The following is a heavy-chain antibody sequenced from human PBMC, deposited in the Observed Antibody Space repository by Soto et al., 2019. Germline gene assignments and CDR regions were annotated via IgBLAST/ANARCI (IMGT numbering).Heavy chain of an antibody. Sequence: QLQLQESGPGLVKPSETLSLTCTVSGGSISSTNYYWGWIRQPPGKGLEWIGSIYYSGSTYYNPSLKSRVTISVDTSKNQFSLKLTSVTAADTAVYYCARSPFENNYGHEGNWFDPWGQGTLVTVSS. CDR3: ARSPFENNYGHEGNWFDP. CDR2: IYYSGST. J-gene: IGHJ5*02. D-gene: IGHD5-18*01. V-gene: IGHV4-39*01. CDR1: GGSISSTNYY.